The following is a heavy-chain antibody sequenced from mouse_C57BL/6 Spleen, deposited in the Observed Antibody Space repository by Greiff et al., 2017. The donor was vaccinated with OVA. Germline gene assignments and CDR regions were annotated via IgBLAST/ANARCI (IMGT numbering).Heavy chain of an antibody. Sequence: QVQLQQSGAELVRPGASVTLSCKASGYTFTDYEMHWVKQTPVHGLEWIGAIDPETGGTAYNQKFKGKAILTADKSSSTAYMELRSLTSEDSAVYYCTRPGYGNYVAYWGQGTLVTVSA. V-gene: IGHV1-15*01. J-gene: IGHJ3*01. D-gene: IGHD2-1*01. CDR3: TRPGYGNYVAY. CDR1: GYTFTDYE. CDR2: IDPETGGT.